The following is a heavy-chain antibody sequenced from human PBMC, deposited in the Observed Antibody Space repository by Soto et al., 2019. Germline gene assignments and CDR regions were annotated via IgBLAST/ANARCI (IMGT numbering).Heavy chain of an antibody. CDR2: ISSNGGST. CDR3: ARDRREYSGYGPWYYMDV. J-gene: IGHJ6*03. CDR1: GFTFSSYA. D-gene: IGHD5-12*01. V-gene: IGHV3-64*01. Sequence: GGSLRLSCAASGFTFSSYAMHWVRQAPGKGLEYVSAISSNGGSTYYANSVKGRFTISRDNSKNTLYLQMGSLRAEDMAVYYCARDRREYSGYGPWYYMDVWGKGTTVTVSS.